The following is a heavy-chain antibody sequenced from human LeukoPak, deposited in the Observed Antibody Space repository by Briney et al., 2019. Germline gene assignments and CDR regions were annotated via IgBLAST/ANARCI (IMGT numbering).Heavy chain of an antibody. CDR2: INAGNGNT. CDR3: ASGRYYFDY. CDR1: GYTFTSYG. Sequence: GASVKVSCKASGYTFTSYGISWVRQAPGQRLEWMGWINAGNGNTKFSQKFQGRVTITRDTSASTAYMELSSLRSEDTAVCYCASGRYYFDYWGQGTLVTVSS. V-gene: IGHV1-3*01. J-gene: IGHJ4*02.